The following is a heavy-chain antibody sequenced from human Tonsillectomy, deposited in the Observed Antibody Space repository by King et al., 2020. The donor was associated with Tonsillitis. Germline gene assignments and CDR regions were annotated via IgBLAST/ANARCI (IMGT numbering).Heavy chain of an antibody. J-gene: IGHJ6*02. Sequence: VQLVESGAEVKKPGESLKISCKGSGYSFTTYWIGWVRQMPGKGLEWMGIIYPGDSDTRYSPSFQGQVTISADKSISTAYLQWRSLKASDTAMYYCARLGTVTKDYYYYGMDVCGQGTTVTVSS. CDR2: IYPGDSDT. CDR1: GYSFTTYW. V-gene: IGHV5-51*01. D-gene: IGHD4-17*01. CDR3: ARLGTVTKDYYYYGMDV.